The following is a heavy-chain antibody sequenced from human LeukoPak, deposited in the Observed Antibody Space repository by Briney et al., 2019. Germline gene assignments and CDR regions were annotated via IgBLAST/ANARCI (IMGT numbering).Heavy chain of an antibody. CDR1: GFTFSSYA. J-gene: IGHJ4*02. D-gene: IGHD6-19*01. CDR2: ISDNGGST. CDR3: ARDGIAVAKY. Sequence: PGGSLRLSCAASGFTFSSYAMSWVRQAPGKGLEWVSSISDNGGSTYSADSVKGRFTISRDNSKNTLYLQMNSLRAEDTAVYYCARDGIAVAKYWGQGTLVTVSS. V-gene: IGHV3-23*01.